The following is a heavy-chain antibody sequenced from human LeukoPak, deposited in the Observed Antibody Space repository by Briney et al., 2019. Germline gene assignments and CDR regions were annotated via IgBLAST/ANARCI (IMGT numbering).Heavy chain of an antibody. V-gene: IGHV4-39*02. J-gene: IGHJ4*02. CDR3: ARRKSTMPEYYFDY. CDR1: GGSISSSIYY. CDR2: IYHSGST. D-gene: IGHD2-2*01. Sequence: SETLSLICTVSGGSISSSIYYWGWIRQPPGKGLEWIGNIYHSGSTNYNPFLKSRVTISVDTSKNHFSLQLTSVTAEDTAVYYCARRKSTMPEYYFDYWGQGTLVTVSS.